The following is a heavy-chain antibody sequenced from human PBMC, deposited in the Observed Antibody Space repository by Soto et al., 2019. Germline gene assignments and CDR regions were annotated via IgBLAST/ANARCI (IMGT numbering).Heavy chain of an antibody. CDR2: IYPGDSDT. CDR3: ASLSGWLRAPHDAFDI. V-gene: IGHV5-51*01. D-gene: IGHD6-19*01. Sequence: GESLKISCKGSGYSFTSYWIDWLRQMPGKGLEWMGIIYPGDSDTRYSPSFQGQVTISADKSISTAYLQWSSLKASDTAMYYCASLSGWLRAPHDAFDIWGQGTMVTVSS. CDR1: GYSFTSYW. J-gene: IGHJ3*02.